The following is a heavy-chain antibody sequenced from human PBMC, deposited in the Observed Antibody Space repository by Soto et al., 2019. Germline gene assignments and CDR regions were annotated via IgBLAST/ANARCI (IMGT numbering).Heavy chain of an antibody. CDR1: GGTFSSYT. V-gene: IGHV1-69*02. CDR3: ASALGYCSGGSCYEKAFDI. J-gene: IGHJ3*02. CDR2: IIPILGIA. D-gene: IGHD2-15*01. Sequence: QVQLVQSGAEVKKPGSSVKVSCKASGGTFSSYTISWVRQAPGQGLEWMGRIIPILGIANYAQKFQGRGTITADKATTTAYMELSSLRSEDTAVYYWASALGYCSGGSCYEKAFDIWGQGTMVTVSS.